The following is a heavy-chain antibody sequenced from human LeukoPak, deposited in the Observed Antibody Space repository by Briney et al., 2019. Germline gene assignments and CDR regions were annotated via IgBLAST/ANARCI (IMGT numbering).Heavy chain of an antibody. CDR3: ARGRPRGKGYYDSSGYRVGY. CDR2: INSDGSGT. V-gene: IGHV3-74*01. CDR1: GFTFSNYW. Sequence: GGSLRLSCAASGFTFSNYWIHWVRQAPGKGLVWVSRINSDGSGTRYADSVKGRFTISRDNSKNTLYLQMNSLRAEDTAVYYCARGRPRGKGYYDSSGYRVGYWGQGTLVIVSS. J-gene: IGHJ4*02. D-gene: IGHD3-22*01.